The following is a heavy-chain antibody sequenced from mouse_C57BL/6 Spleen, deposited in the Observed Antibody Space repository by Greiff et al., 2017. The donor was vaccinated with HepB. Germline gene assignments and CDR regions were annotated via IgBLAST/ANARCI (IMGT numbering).Heavy chain of an antibody. Sequence: QVQLKQSGPELVKPGASVKLSCKASGYTFTSYDINWVKQRPGQGLEWIGWIYPRDGSTKYNEKFKGKATLTVDTSSSTAYMELHSLTSEDSAVYFCARHSSGYGYYAMDYWGQGTSVTVSS. CDR2: IYPRDGST. V-gene: IGHV1-85*01. D-gene: IGHD3-2*02. J-gene: IGHJ4*01. CDR1: GYTFTSYD. CDR3: ARHSSGYGYYAMDY.